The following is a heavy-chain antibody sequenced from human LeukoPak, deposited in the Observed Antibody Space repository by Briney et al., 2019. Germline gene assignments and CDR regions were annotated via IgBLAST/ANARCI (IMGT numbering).Heavy chain of an antibody. Sequence: EASVKVSCKTSGYSFTDYYMHWGRQAPGQGLEWMGWINPNSGGTSSAQKFQGGVTMTRDTSITTVYMEVSWLTSDDTAIYYCARADRLDGGPYLIGPWGQGTLVTVSS. D-gene: IGHD2-21*01. CDR3: ARADRLDGGPYLIGP. J-gene: IGHJ5*02. V-gene: IGHV1-2*02. CDR1: GYSFTDYY. CDR2: INPNSGGT.